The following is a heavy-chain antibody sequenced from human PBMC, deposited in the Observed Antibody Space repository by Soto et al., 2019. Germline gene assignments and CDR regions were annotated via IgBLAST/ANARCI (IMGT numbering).Heavy chain of an antibody. D-gene: IGHD3-3*01. CDR1: GFTFSGSA. CDR3: TSSSSAVRFLEWSPRDYYYGMDV. V-gene: IGHV3-73*01. CDR2: IRSKANSYAT. J-gene: IGHJ6*02. Sequence: PGGSLRLSCAASGFTFSGSAMHWVRQASGKGLEWVGRIRSKANSYATAYAASVKGRFTISRDDSKNTAYLQMNSLKTEDTAVYYCTSSSSAVRFLEWSPRDYYYGMDVWGQGTTVTVSS.